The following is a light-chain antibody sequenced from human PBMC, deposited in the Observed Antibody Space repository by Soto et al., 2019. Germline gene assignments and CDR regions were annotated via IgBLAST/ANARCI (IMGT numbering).Light chain of an antibody. CDR1: QSVTSNY. CDR3: QQYGDSPQT. CDR2: GAS. J-gene: IGKJ1*01. V-gene: IGKV3-20*01. Sequence: EIVLTQSPATLSLSPGGRATLSCRASQSVTSNYLAWYQQKPGQAPRLLIYGASSRATAIPDRFSGSGSGTDFTLTISSLEPEDLAVYHCQQYGDSPQTFGQGTKVEIK.